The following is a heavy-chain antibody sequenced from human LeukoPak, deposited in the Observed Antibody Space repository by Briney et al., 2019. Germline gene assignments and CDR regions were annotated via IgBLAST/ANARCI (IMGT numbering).Heavy chain of an antibody. J-gene: IGHJ4*02. CDR3: ARGENFRSTDDVIDY. D-gene: IGHD4-11*01. CDR2: MNPNSGNT. V-gene: IGHV1-8*01. Sequence: AASVKVSCKASGYTFTSYDINWVRQATEQGLEWMGWMNPNSGNTGYAQKFQGRVTMTRNTSISTAYMELSSLRSEDTAVYYCARGENFRSTDDVIDYWGQGTLVTVSS. CDR1: GYTFTSYD.